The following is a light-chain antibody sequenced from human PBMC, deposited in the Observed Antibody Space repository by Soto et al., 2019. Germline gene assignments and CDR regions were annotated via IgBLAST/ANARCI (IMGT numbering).Light chain of an antibody. J-gene: IGKJ1*01. CDR1: RSISRW. CDR2: DAS. CDR3: QHET. Sequence: DIPMTQSPSTLSASVGDRVTITCRASRSISRWLAWYQQKPGKAPKLLIYDASTFASGVSSRFSGSGSGTEFTLTITSLQPDDFATYCCQHETFGPGTKVEIK. V-gene: IGKV1-5*01.